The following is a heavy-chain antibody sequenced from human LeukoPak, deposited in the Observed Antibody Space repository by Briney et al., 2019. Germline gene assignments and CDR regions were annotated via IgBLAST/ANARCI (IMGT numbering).Heavy chain of an antibody. J-gene: IGHJ4*02. CDR2: IIPILGIA. Sequence: GSSVKVSCKASGGTLSSYAISWVRQAPGQGLEWMGRIIPILGIANYAQKFQGRVTITADKSTSTAYMELSSLRSEDTAVYYCARDLPIAAAGSANFDYWGQGTLVTVSS. CDR3: ARDLPIAAAGSANFDY. D-gene: IGHD6-13*01. V-gene: IGHV1-69*04. CDR1: GGTLSSYA.